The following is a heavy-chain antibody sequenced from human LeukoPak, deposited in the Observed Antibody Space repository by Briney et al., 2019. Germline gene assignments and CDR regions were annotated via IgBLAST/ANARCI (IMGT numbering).Heavy chain of an antibody. V-gene: IGHV4-34*01. CDR1: GGSFSGYY. D-gene: IGHD1-26*01. CDR3: ARHYRWELTDY. CDR2: INHSGST. Sequence: SETLSLTCAVYGGSFSGYYWSWIRQPPGKGLEWIGEINHSGSTNYNPSLKSRVTISVDTSKNQFSLKLSSVTAADTAVYYCARHYRWELTDYWGQGTLVTVSS. J-gene: IGHJ4*02.